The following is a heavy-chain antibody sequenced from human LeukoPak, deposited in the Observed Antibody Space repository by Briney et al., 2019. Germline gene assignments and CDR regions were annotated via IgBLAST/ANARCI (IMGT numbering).Heavy chain of an antibody. D-gene: IGHD2-2*01. CDR3: AKEVTYCSSSSCNDAFGD. Sequence: PGGSLRLSCSASGFRFSTSGMHWVRQAPGKGLEWVSFIRFDGSDEDHGDSVKGRFTISRDNSKNTMYLQMNSLRAEDTAVYYCAKEVTYCSSSSCNDAFGDWARGTMVIVSS. CDR1: GFRFSTSG. V-gene: IGHV3-30*02. J-gene: IGHJ3*01. CDR2: IRFDGSDE.